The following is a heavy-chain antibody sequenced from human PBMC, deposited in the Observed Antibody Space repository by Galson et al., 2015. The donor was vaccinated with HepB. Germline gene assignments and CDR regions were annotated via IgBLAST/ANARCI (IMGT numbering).Heavy chain of an antibody. J-gene: IGHJ4*02. Sequence: SVKVSCKASGYTFTSYAMHWVRQAPGQRLEWMGWINAGNGNTKYSQKFQGRVTITRDTSASTAYMELSSLRSEDTAVYYCARDAVTMVRGVTPNFDYWGQGTLVTVSS. CDR2: INAGNGNT. V-gene: IGHV1-3*01. CDR1: GYTFTSYA. CDR3: ARDAVTMVRGVTPNFDY. D-gene: IGHD3-10*01.